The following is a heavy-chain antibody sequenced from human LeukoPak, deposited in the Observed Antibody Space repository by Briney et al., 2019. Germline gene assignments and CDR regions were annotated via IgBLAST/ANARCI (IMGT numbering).Heavy chain of an antibody. J-gene: IGHJ4*02. CDR3: ARGDVVTAIFPLDY. CDR2: ISGSGGTT. Sequence: GGSLRLSCAASGFTFSSYAMSWVRQAPGKGLEWVSGISGSGGTTYYADSVQGRFTISRDNSEKTLFLQMSSLRAEDTAVYYCARGDVVTAIFPLDYWGQGTLVIVSS. CDR1: GFTFSSYA. V-gene: IGHV3-23*01. D-gene: IGHD5-12*01.